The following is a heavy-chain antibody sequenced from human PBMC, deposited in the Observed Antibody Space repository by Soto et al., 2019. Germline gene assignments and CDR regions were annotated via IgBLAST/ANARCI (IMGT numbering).Heavy chain of an antibody. CDR3: AGMAAAKYYFDY. V-gene: IGHV1-69*01. J-gene: IGHJ4*02. CDR2: IIAMFGTA. Sequence: QVQLVQSGAEVKKPGSSVKVSCKASGGTFSSYDINWVRQAPGQGLEWLGGIIAMFGTANYAQNFRGRITITADEYTSTVYMELNSLRSEDTAVYYCAGMAAAKYYFDYWGQGTEVTVSS. CDR1: GGTFSSYD. D-gene: IGHD6-25*01.